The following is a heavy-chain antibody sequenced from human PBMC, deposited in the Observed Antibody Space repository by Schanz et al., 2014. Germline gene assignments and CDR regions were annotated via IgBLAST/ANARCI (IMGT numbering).Heavy chain of an antibody. CDR3: AKTGGVGVRYYFDP. CDR1: KSTFNNYP. V-gene: IGHV3-23*01. J-gene: IGHJ4*02. CDR2: ITSSGGNA. Sequence: EVQLLESGGGLVQPGGTLRLSCEASKSTFNNYPMSWVRQAPGKGLEWVATITSSGGNAYYADSVRGRFAISRDSSKNTVDLQVNSLRLEDTAIYYCAKTGGVGVRYYFDPWGQGTLVTVSS. D-gene: IGHD3-10*01.